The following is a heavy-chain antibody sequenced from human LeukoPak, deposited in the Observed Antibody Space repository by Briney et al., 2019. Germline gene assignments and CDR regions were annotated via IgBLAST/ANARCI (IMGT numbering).Heavy chain of an antibody. Sequence: SETLSLTCAVYGGSFSGYYWSWIRQPPGKGLEWIGEINHSGSTNYNPSLKSRVTISVDTSKNQFSLKLSSVNAADTAVYYCASTSGLIDFWSGYYPEYFQHWGQGTLVTVSS. D-gene: IGHD3-3*01. CDR1: GGSFSGYY. CDR2: INHSGST. V-gene: IGHV4-34*01. J-gene: IGHJ1*01. CDR3: ASTSGLIDFWSGYYPEYFQH.